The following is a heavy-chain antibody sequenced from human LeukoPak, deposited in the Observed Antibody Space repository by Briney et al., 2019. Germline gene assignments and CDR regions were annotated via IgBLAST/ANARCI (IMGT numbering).Heavy chain of an antibody. V-gene: IGHV3-53*01. CDR1: GFTVSSNY. CDR3: AKESSWRGIAVAGPYDY. Sequence: GGSLRLSCAASGFTVSSNYMSWVRQAPGKGLEWVSVIYSGGSTYYADSVKGRFTISRDNSKNTLYLQMNSLRAEDTAVYYCAKESSWRGIAVAGPYDYWGQGTLVTVSS. CDR2: IYSGGST. D-gene: IGHD6-19*01. J-gene: IGHJ4*02.